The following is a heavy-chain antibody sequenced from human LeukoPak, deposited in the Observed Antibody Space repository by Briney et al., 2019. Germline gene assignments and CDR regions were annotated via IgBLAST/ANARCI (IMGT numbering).Heavy chain of an antibody. CDR3: AKDGTGIAGTTGGLYYFDY. Sequence: GGSLRLSCAASGFTFSSYAMSWVRQAPGKGLEWVSAISGSGGSTYYADSVKGRFTISRDNSKNTLYLQMNSLRAEDTAVYYCAKDGTGIAGTTGGLYYFDYWGQGTLVTVSS. D-gene: IGHD1-7*01. CDR2: ISGSGGST. V-gene: IGHV3-23*01. CDR1: GFTFSSYA. J-gene: IGHJ4*02.